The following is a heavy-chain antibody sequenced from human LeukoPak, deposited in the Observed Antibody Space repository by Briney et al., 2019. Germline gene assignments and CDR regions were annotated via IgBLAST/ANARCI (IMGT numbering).Heavy chain of an antibody. Sequence: RPGGSLRLSCAASGFTFSSYWMHWVRQAPGKGLVWVSRINSDGSSTSYADSVKGRFTISRDNAKNTLSLQMNSLRAEDTAVYYCVKGLSCSSTSCYVYFDYWGQGTLVTVSS. V-gene: IGHV3-74*01. CDR1: GFTFSSYW. CDR3: VKGLSCSSTSCYVYFDY. CDR2: INSDGSST. J-gene: IGHJ4*02. D-gene: IGHD2-2*01.